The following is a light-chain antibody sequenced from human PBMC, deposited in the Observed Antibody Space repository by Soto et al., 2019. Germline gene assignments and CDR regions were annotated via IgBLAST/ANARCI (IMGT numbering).Light chain of an antibody. J-gene: IGLJ1*01. CDR2: EVS. CDR3: CSYGGGNNFYV. CDR1: SSDIGTYDY. V-gene: IGLV2-8*01. Sequence: QSVLTQPPSASGSPGRSVTISCTGTSSDIGTYDYVPWYQHLPDKAPKLIIYEVSKRPSGVPDRFSGSKSGNTASLTVSGLQAEDEGDYYCCSYGGGNNFYVFGTGTKVTVL.